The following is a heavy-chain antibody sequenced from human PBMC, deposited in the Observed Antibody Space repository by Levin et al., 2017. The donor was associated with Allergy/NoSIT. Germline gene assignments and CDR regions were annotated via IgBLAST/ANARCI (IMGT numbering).Heavy chain of an antibody. CDR1: GFTFSSDG. CDR3: VRDRLSSSVAPFDH. CDR2: IWYDGSKI. V-gene: IGHV3-33*01. D-gene: IGHD6-6*01. J-gene: IGHJ4*02. Sequence: GGSLRLSCAASGFTFSSDGMHWIRQAPGKGLEWVAAIWYDGSKIHYTESVKGRFTISRDNPKNTLYLEMNSLRGEDTAMYYGVRDRLSSSVAPFDHWGQGPPVIVSS.